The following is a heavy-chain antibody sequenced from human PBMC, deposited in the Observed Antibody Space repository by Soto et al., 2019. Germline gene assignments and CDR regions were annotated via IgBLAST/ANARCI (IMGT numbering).Heavy chain of an antibody. J-gene: IGHJ4*02. Sequence: QVQLVQSGAEVKKPGSSVKVSCKASGGTFSSYAISWVRQAPGQGLEWMGGIIPIFGTANYAQKFQGRVTITADEYTSTAYMELSSLRSEDTAVYYCARVAAPGVTNRYYFDYWGQGTLVTVSS. CDR1: GGTFSSYA. CDR2: IIPIFGTA. V-gene: IGHV1-69*01. CDR3: ARVAAPGVTNRYYFDY. D-gene: IGHD4-17*01.